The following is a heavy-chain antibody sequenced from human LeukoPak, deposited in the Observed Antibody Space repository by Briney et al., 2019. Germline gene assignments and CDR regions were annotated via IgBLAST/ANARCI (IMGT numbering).Heavy chain of an antibody. D-gene: IGHD6-13*01. V-gene: IGHV4-34*01. CDR2: INHSGST. CDR3: ARFVYRSWYDRAFDI. CDR1: GGSFSGYY. J-gene: IGHJ3*02. Sequence: RSSETLSLTCAVYGGSFSGYYWSWIRQPPGKGLEWIGEINHSGSTNYNPSLKSRVTISVDTSKNQFSLKLSSVTAADTAVYYCARFVYRSWYDRAFDIWGQGTMVTVSS.